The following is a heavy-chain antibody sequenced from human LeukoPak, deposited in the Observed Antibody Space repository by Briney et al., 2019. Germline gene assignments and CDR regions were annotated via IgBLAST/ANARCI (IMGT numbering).Heavy chain of an antibody. V-gene: IGHV3-23*01. J-gene: IGHJ4*02. CDR1: GFTFSSYA. D-gene: IGHD2-8*01. CDR3: AKDRSCTNDICHGDFDY. Sequence: GGSLRLSSAASGFTFSSYAVSWVRQAPGKGLEWVSSISGSGGSTYSADSVKGRFTISRDNSKNTLYLQMNSLRAEDTALYYCAKDRSCTNDICHGDFDYWGQGTLVTVSS. CDR2: ISGSGGST.